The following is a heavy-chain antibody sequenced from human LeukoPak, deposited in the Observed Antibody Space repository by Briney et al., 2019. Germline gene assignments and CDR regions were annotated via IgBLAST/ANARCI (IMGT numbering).Heavy chain of an antibody. CDR2: IYYSGST. Sequence: SETLSLTCTVSGDSISSGSFYWGWIRQPPGKGLEWIGSIYYSGSTYYNPSLKSRVTISVDTSKNQFSLKLSSVTAADTAVYYCARGSLRGGYYDSTRPYYFDYWGQGTLVTVSS. CDR3: ARGSLRGGYYDSTRPYYFDY. D-gene: IGHD3-22*01. J-gene: IGHJ4*02. CDR1: GDSISSGSFY. V-gene: IGHV4-39*01.